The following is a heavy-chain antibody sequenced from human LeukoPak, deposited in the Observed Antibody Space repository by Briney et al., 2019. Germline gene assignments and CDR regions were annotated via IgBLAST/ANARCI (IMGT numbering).Heavy chain of an antibody. Sequence: GGSLRLSCAASGFTFSSYGMNWVRQAPGKGLEWVSYISSSGSTIYYADSVKGRFTISRDNAKNSLYLQMNSLRAEDTAVYYCAREGTDSSAYYYGMDVWGQGTTVTVSS. J-gene: IGHJ6*02. CDR2: ISSSGSTI. CDR1: GFTFSSYG. D-gene: IGHD6-19*01. CDR3: AREGTDSSAYYYGMDV. V-gene: IGHV3-48*04.